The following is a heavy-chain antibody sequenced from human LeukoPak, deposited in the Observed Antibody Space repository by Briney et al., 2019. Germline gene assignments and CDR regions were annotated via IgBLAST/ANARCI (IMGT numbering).Heavy chain of an antibody. Sequence: SVKLSCTASGGTFSSYAISWVRQAPGQGLEWMGGIIPIFGTANYAQKFQGRVTITADKSTSTAYMELSSLRSEDTAVYYCARGNSSGSKYFQHWGQGTLVTVSS. CDR3: ARGNSSGSKYFQH. CDR1: GGTFSSYA. J-gene: IGHJ1*01. V-gene: IGHV1-69*06. CDR2: IIPIFGTA. D-gene: IGHD6-19*01.